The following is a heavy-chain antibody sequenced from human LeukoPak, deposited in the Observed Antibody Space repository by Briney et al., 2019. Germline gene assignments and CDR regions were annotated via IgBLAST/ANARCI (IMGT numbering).Heavy chain of an antibody. CDR2: IYSSGST. D-gene: IGHD1-26*01. Sequence: SETLSLTCTVSGASISGSGYYWGWICQPPGKGLEWIGSIYSSGSTYYNASLQSRVTISIETSKNQISLRLNSVTAADTAMYYCAKSGGYGLTDYWGQGTLVTVSS. CDR3: AKSGGYGLTDY. J-gene: IGHJ4*02. CDR1: GASISGSGYY. V-gene: IGHV4-39*01.